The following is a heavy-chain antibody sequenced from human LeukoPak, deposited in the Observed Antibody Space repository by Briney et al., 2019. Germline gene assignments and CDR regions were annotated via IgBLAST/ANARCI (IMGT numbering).Heavy chain of an antibody. Sequence: ASVKVSCKASGYTFTSYYMHWVRQAPGQGLEWMGIINPSGGSTSYTQKFQGRVTMTRDTSTSTVYMELSSLRSEDTAVSYCAREGFPPKISDFWSGLGPYYYYGMDVWGQGTTVTVSS. V-gene: IGHV1-46*01. J-gene: IGHJ6*02. CDR3: AREGFPPKISDFWSGLGPYYYYGMDV. CDR1: GYTFTSYY. D-gene: IGHD3-3*01. CDR2: INPSGGST.